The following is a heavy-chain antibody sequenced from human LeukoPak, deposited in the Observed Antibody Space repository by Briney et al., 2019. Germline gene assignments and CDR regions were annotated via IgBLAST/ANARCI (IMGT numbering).Heavy chain of an antibody. CDR1: GFIFSNTE. CDR3: ARPALYLHGDFPRV. V-gene: IGHV3-48*03. D-gene: IGHD4-17*01. J-gene: IGHJ6*04. CDR2: ISSSGGVT. Sequence: GGSLRLSCTVSGFIFSNTEMNWVRQAPGKGLEWVSFISSSGGVTNYADSVKGRFTISRDNAKKSLYLQMNSLTAKDTAVYYCARPALYLHGDFPRVWGRGTTVIVSS.